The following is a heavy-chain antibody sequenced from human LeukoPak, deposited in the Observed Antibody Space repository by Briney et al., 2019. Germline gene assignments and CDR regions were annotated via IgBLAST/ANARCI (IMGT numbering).Heavy chain of an antibody. Sequence: PSESLSLTCTVSGGSISSSTYYWGWIRQPPGKGLEWIGNIYYSGNTYYNPSLKRRVTISVDTPKNQFSLKLSSVTAADTAVYYCARPEWLQFYYFDYWGQGTLVTVSS. CDR1: GGSISSSTYY. CDR3: ARPEWLQFYYFDY. J-gene: IGHJ4*02. D-gene: IGHD5-24*01. CDR2: IYYSGNT. V-gene: IGHV4-39*01.